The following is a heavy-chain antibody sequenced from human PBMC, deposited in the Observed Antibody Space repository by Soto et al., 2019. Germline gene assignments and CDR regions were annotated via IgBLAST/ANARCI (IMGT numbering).Heavy chain of an antibody. CDR3: AALSLGFVVVTAIGADAFDI. D-gene: IGHD2-21*02. J-gene: IGHJ3*02. CDR2: IIPIFGTA. CDR1: GGTFSSYA. V-gene: IGHV1-69*06. Sequence: GASVKVSCKASGGTFSSYAISWVRQAPGQGLEWMGGIIPIFGTANYAQKFQGRVTITADKSTSTAYMELSSLRSEDTAVYYCAALSLGFVVVTAIGADAFDIWGQGTMVTVSS.